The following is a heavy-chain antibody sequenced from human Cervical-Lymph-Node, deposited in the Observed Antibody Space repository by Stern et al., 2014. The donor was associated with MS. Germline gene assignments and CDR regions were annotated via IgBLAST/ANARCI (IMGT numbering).Heavy chain of an antibody. D-gene: IGHD3-22*01. CDR1: GGTFSSYA. J-gene: IGHJ5*02. CDR3: ARGSYYDSSGYYPNWFDP. Sequence: VQLGESGAEVKKPGSSVKVSCKASGGTFSSYAISWVRQAPGQGLQWMGGIIPIFGTANDAQKFQGRVTITADESTSTAYMELSSLRSEDTAVYYCARGSYYDSSGYYPNWFDPWGQGTLVTVSS. CDR2: IIPIFGTA. V-gene: IGHV1-69*01.